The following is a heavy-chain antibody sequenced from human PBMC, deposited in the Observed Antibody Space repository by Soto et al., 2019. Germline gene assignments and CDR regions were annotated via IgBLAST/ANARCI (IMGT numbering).Heavy chain of an antibody. V-gene: IGHV1-18*04. Sequence: ASVKVSCKSSGYTFTSYCISCVRQSPGQGLEWMGWISAYNGNTNYAQKFQGRVTMTTDTSTSTAYMELRSLRSDDTAVYYCARVVGFWSGYPKPYYGMDVWGQGTTVTVSS. D-gene: IGHD3-3*01. J-gene: IGHJ6*02. CDR2: ISAYNGNT. CDR3: ARVVGFWSGYPKPYYGMDV. CDR1: GYTFTSYC.